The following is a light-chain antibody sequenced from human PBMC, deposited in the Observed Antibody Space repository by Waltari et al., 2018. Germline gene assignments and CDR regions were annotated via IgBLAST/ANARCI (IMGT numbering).Light chain of an antibody. J-gene: IGLJ3*02. CDR1: RSDIGGYDY. V-gene: IGLV2-11*01. Sequence: QSALTQPRSVSGSPGQSVTISCTGTRSDIGGYDYVSWYQHHPGKAPKLIIYDVNKRPSGVPDRLSASKSGNTASLTISGLQAEDEADYYYYSYADTYTWVFGGGTKVTVL. CDR2: DVN. CDR3: YSYADTYTWV.